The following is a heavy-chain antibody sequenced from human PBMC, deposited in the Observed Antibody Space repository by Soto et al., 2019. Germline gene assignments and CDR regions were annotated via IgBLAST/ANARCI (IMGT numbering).Heavy chain of an antibody. CDR1: GFTFSSYA. CDR3: AKSWSGSYLPYDY. V-gene: IGHV3-23*01. D-gene: IGHD1-26*01. Sequence: EVQLLESGGGLVQPGGSLRLSCAASGFTFSSYAMSWVRQAPGKGLEWVSAISGSGGSTYYADSVKGRFTISRDNSKNTLYLQMSSLRAEDTAVYYCAKSWSGSYLPYDYWGQGTLVTVSS. J-gene: IGHJ4*02. CDR2: ISGSGGST.